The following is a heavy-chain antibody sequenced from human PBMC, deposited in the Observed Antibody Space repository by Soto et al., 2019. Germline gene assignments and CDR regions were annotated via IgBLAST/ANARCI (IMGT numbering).Heavy chain of an antibody. V-gene: IGHV3-73*01. D-gene: IGHD2-8*01. J-gene: IGHJ4*02. Sequence: PGGSLRLSCGASWFTFSDSAVLRVRQASGKGLEWVGRIKDKANSYVTAYAASVKGRFTISRDDSKNTAYLQMNSLKTEDTAVYYCISWECTEGFCYTIKNGGQGTQVTVSS. CDR3: ISWECTEGFCYTIKN. CDR1: WFTFSDSA. CDR2: IKDKANSYVT.